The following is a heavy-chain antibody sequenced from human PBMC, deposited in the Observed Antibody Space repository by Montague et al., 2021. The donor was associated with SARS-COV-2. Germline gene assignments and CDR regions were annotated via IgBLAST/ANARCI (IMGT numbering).Heavy chain of an antibody. D-gene: IGHD2-2*01. CDR3: ARDRDCSSTSCSPGLYYYYGMDV. CDR2: INWNGGST. J-gene: IGHJ6*02. Sequence: SLRLSCAASGFTFGDYGMSWVRQAPGKGLEWVSGINWNGGSTGYADSVKGRFTISRGNAKNSLYLQMNSLRAEDTALYYCARDRDCSSTSCSPGLYYYYGMDVWGQGTTVTVSS. CDR1: GFTFGDYG. V-gene: IGHV3-20*04.